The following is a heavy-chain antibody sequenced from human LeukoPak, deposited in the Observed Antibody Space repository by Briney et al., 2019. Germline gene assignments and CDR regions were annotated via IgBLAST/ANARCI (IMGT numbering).Heavy chain of an antibody. Sequence: GGSLRLSCTASGFTFADYAVNWVRQAPGKGLEWVGFIRSQLYGATTEDAASVKGRFAISRDDSKSIAYLQMNSLETEDIALYYCTTSSSYYHDAFDIWGQGTMVTVSS. J-gene: IGHJ3*02. CDR3: TTSSSYYHDAFDI. D-gene: IGHD3-22*01. V-gene: IGHV3-49*04. CDR1: GFTFADYA. CDR2: IRSQLYGATT.